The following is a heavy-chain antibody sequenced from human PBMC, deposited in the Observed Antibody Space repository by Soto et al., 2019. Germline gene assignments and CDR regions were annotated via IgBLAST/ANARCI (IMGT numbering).Heavy chain of an antibody. CDR3: ARATAGGSYYYYYMDV. CDR1: GYTFTSYG. CDR2: ISAYNGNT. V-gene: IGHV1-18*01. D-gene: IGHD1-1*01. Sequence: QVQLVQSGAEVKKPGASVKVSCKASGYTFTSYGIIWVRQAPGQGLEWMGWISAYNGNTNYAQKLQGRVTMTTDTYTSTAYMELRSLRSDDTAVYYCARATAGGSYYYYYMDVWGKGTTVTVSS. J-gene: IGHJ6*03.